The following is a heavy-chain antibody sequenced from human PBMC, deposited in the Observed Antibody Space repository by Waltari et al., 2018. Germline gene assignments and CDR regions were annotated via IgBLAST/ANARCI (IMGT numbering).Heavy chain of an antibody. CDR2: INQEGSEE. Sequence: EVLLVESGGGLVQTGGSLRLPCAASRFTFRNSPLNWVRQAPGKGLEWVANINQEGSEEYYVDSVKGRFTISRDNAKNSLYLEMKTLRAEDTAIYYCARTGARWLQFAAFDIWGQGTMVTVSS. CDR1: RFTFRNSP. J-gene: IGHJ3*02. V-gene: IGHV3-7*01. CDR3: ARTGARWLQFAAFDI. D-gene: IGHD5-12*01.